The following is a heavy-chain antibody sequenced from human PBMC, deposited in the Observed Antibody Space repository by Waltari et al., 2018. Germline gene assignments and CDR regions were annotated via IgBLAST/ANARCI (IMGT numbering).Heavy chain of an antibody. CDR2: IVPILGPA. CDR1: GGTFSTYT. V-gene: IGHV1-69*08. CDR3: AREAFGVVITGVFVDY. J-gene: IGHJ4*02. D-gene: IGHD3-3*01. Sequence: QVQLVQSGAEVKKPGSSVKVSCKASGGTFSTYTISWVRQAPGQGLEWRGRIVPILGPANYAQKFQGRLTITADKSTSTAYMELSSLRSEDTAVYYCAREAFGVVITGVFVDYWGQGTLVTVSS.